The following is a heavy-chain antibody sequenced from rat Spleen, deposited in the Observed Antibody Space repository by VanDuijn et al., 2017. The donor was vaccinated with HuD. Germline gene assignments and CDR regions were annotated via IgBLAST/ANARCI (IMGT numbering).Heavy chain of an antibody. J-gene: IGHJ3*01. Sequence: EVQLVESDGGFVQPGKSLKLSCAASGFTFSDYYMAWVRQAPTKGLEWVATISYEGSSTYYRDSVKGRFTISRNNTKGTLYLQMDSLRSEDTATYFCARRGYGGYSGPFAYWGQGTLVTVSS. V-gene: IGHV5-29*01. CDR3: ARRGYGGYSGPFAY. CDR2: ISYEGSST. D-gene: IGHD1-11*01. CDR1: GFTFSDYY.